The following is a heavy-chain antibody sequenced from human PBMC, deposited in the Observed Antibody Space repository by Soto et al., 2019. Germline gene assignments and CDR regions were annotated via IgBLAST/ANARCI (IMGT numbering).Heavy chain of an antibody. Sequence: SETLSLTCAVYGGSFSGYYWSWIRQPPGKGLEWIGEINHSGSTNYNPSLKSRVTISVDTSKNQFSLKLSSVTAADTAVYYCAGYGYSGYDPHFDDWAQGTLVTVSS. J-gene: IGHJ4*02. D-gene: IGHD5-12*01. CDR3: AGYGYSGYDPHFDD. CDR2: INHSGST. V-gene: IGHV4-34*01. CDR1: GGSFSGYY.